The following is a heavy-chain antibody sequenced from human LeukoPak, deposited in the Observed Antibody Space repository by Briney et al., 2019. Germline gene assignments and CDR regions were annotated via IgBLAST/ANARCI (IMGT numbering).Heavy chain of an antibody. D-gene: IGHD1-1*01. CDR2: IYYSGST. CDR3: ARDTWNDGYFDY. V-gene: IGHV4-59*01. Sequence: SETLSLTCTVSGGSISSYYWSWIRQPPGKGLEWIGYIYYSGSTNYNPSLKSRVTISVDTSKNQFSLKLSSVTAADTAVYCCARDTWNDGYFDYWGQGTLVTVSS. CDR1: GGSISSYY. J-gene: IGHJ4*02.